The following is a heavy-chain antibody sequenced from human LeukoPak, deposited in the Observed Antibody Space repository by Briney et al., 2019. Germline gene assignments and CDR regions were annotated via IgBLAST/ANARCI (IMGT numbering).Heavy chain of an antibody. D-gene: IGHD2-15*01. CDR1: GFTFSSYS. CDR2: ISSSSSTI. Sequence: GGSLRLSCAASGFTFSSYSMKWVRQAPGEGLEWVSYISSSSSTIYYTDSVKGRFTISRQNGKKSLFLQMNSMRAEDTAVYYCARHRSGGSQDDAFDIWGQGTLVTVSS. V-gene: IGHV3-48*04. CDR3: ARHRSGGSQDDAFDI. J-gene: IGHJ3*02.